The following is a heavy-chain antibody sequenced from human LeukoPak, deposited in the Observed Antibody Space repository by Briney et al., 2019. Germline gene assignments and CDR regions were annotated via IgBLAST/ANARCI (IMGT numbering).Heavy chain of an antibody. V-gene: IGHV3-21*04. J-gene: IGHJ4*02. CDR1: GFTFSSYS. D-gene: IGHD3-22*01. CDR2: ISGGGDNR. Sequence: GGSLRLSCAASGFTFSSYSMNWVRQAPGKGLEWVSTISGGGDNRYFADSVKGRFTISRDNAKNSLYLQMNSLRAEDTALYYCARGFYDSSGYYPPGYFDYWGQGTLVTVSS. CDR3: ARGFYDSSGYYPPGYFDY.